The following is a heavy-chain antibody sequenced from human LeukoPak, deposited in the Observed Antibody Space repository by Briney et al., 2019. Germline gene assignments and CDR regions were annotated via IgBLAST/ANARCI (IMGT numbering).Heavy chain of an antibody. D-gene: IGHD4-17*01. J-gene: IGHJ3*02. Sequence: SETLSLTCTVSGGYISSYYWSWIRQPPGKGLEWIGYIYYSGSTNYNPSLKSRVTISVDTSKNQFSLKLSSVTAADTAVYYCARVPHSLYGDAFDIWGQGTMVTVSS. CDR3: ARVPHSLYGDAFDI. CDR2: IYYSGST. V-gene: IGHV4-59*01. CDR1: GGYISSYY.